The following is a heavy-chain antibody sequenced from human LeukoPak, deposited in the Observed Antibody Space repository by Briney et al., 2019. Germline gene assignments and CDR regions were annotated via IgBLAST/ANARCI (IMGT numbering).Heavy chain of an antibody. V-gene: IGHV3-48*03. D-gene: IGHD2-2*01. CDR1: GFTFSSYE. CDR2: ISSSGSTI. Sequence: GGSLRLSCAASGFTFSSYEMNWVRQAPGKGLEWVSYISSSGSTIYYADSVKGRFTISRDNAKNSLYLQMNNLRAEDTAVYYCARGQGYCSSTSCYYYYGMDVWGKGTTVTVSS. J-gene: IGHJ6*04. CDR3: ARGQGYCSSTSCYYYYGMDV.